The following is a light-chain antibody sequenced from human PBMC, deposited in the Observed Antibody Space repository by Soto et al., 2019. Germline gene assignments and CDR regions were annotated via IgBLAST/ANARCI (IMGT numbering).Light chain of an antibody. CDR3: CSYAGSYV. CDR2: EGS. CDR1: SSDVGSYNL. V-gene: IGLV2-23*01. J-gene: IGLJ1*01. Sequence: QSVLTQPASVSGSPGQSITISCTGTSSDVGSYNLVSRYQQHPGKAPKLMIYEGSKRPSGVSNRFSGSKSGNTASLTISGLQAEDEADYYCCSYAGSYVFGTGTKVTVL.